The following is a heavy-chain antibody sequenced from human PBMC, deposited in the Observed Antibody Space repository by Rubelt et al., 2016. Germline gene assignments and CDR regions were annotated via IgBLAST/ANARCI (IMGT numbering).Heavy chain of an antibody. D-gene: IGHD1-1*01. Sequence: EVQLVESGGGLVQPGGSLRLSCAASGFTFSSYDMPWVRQATGNGMEWVSAIGTDGATYYPGSVKGRFTISRDNSKNTLYLQMNSLRAEDTAVYYCAKVRTGTTALTYYYYGMDVWGQGTTVTVSS. V-gene: IGHV3-13*01. CDR3: AKVRTGTTALTYYYYGMDV. CDR1: GFTFSSYD. J-gene: IGHJ6*02. CDR2: IGTDGAT.